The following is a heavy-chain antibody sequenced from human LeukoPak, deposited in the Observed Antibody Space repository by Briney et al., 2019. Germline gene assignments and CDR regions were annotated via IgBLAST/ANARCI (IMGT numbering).Heavy chain of an antibody. CDR1: GFTFSDYY. V-gene: IGHV3-11*01. CDR3: ARGNYYYYYMDV. Sequence: PGGSLRLSCAASGFTFSDYYMSWIRQAPGKGLEWVSYISSSGRAVYYADSVKGRFAISRDNAKNSLYLQMNSLRTEDTALYYCARGNYYYYYMDVWGKGTTVTVSS. J-gene: IGHJ6*03. CDR2: ISSSGRAV.